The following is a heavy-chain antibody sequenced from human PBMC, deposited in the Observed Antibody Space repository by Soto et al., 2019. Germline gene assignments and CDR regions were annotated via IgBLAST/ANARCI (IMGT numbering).Heavy chain of an antibody. J-gene: IGHJ3*02. CDR3: AKMFLGRQRTPYKDAFDI. CDR1: GFTFSSYA. Sequence: EVQLLESGGGLVQPGGSLRLSCAASGFTFSSYAMSWVRQAPGKGLEWVSAISGSGGSTYYADSVKGRFTISRDNSKNTLYLQMNSLRAEDTAVYYCAKMFLGRQRTPYKDAFDIWGQGTMVTVSS. D-gene: IGHD6-25*01. V-gene: IGHV3-23*01. CDR2: ISGSGGST.